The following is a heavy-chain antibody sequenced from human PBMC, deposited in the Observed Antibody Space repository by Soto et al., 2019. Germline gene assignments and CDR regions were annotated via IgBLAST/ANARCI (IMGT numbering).Heavy chain of an antibody. CDR3: ARYPYYYDSSGYSDY. CDR2: IYSGGST. D-gene: IGHD3-22*01. J-gene: IGHJ4*02. CDR1: GFTVSSNY. V-gene: IGHV3-53*01. Sequence: GGSLRLSCAASGFTVSSNYMSWVRQAPGKGLEWVSVIYSGGSTYYADSVKGRFSISRDNSKNTLYLQMNSLRAEDTAVYYCARYPYYYDSSGYSDYWGQGTLVTVSS.